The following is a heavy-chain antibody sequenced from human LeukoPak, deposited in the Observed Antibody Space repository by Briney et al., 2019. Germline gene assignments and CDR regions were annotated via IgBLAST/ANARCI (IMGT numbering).Heavy chain of an antibody. CDR1: GGSLSSSSYY. J-gene: IGHJ4*02. CDR3: ARDLISGIAAAGLDH. V-gene: IGHV4-39*02. Sequence: SETLSLTCTVSGGSLSSSSYYWGWLPQPPGRGREWVGSFYYSGSTYYNPSVQSRVTISVDRSKNQFSLKLSSVTVADTAVYYCARDLISGIAAAGLDHWGQGTLVTVSS. CDR2: FYYSGST. D-gene: IGHD6-13*01.